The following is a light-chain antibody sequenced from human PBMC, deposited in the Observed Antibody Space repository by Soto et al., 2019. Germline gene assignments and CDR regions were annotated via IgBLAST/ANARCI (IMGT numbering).Light chain of an antibody. Sequence: QPVLTQPASVSGSPGQSITISCTGTSSDVGGYNYVSWYQHHPGEAPKLMIYEVSNRPSGVSDRLSGSKSGNTASLTISGLQAEDDADYYCSSYAGSFTWVFGGGTKLTVL. CDR2: EVS. J-gene: IGLJ3*02. CDR1: SSDVGGYNY. CDR3: SSYAGSFTWV. V-gene: IGLV2-14*01.